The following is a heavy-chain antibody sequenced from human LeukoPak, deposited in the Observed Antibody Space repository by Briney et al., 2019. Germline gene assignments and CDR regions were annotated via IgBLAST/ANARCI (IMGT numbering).Heavy chain of an antibody. CDR2: INAGNGNT. J-gene: IGHJ4*02. CDR1: GYTFTSYA. V-gene: IGHV1-3*03. Sequence: GASVKVSCKASGYTFTSYAMHWVRQAPGQRLEWMGWINAGNGNTKYSQEFQGRVTITRDTSASTAYMELSSLRSEDMAVYYCARGAWYYDSSGYYYFDYWGQGTLVTVSS. D-gene: IGHD3-22*01. CDR3: ARGAWYYDSSGYYYFDY.